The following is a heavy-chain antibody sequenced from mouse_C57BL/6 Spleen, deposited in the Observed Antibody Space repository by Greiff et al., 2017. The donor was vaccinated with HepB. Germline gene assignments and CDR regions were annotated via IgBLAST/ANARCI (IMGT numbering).Heavy chain of an antibody. CDR2: IYPGDGDT. CDR1: GYAFSSSW. Sequence: QVQLQQSGPELVKPGASVKISCKASGYAFSSSWMNWVKQRPGKGLEWIGRIYPGDGDTNYNGKFKGKATLTADKSSSTAYMQLSSLTSEDSAVYFCARRGLLRYSWYFDVWGTGTTVTVSS. CDR3: ARRGLLRYSWYFDV. J-gene: IGHJ1*03. V-gene: IGHV1-82*01. D-gene: IGHD1-1*01.